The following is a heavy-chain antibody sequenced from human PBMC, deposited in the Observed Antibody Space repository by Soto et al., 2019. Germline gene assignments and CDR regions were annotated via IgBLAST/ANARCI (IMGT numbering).Heavy chain of an antibody. D-gene: IGHD5-12*01. CDR3: ARDDPRDGYIVY. Sequence: PSETLSLTCTVSGGSISSGGYYWSWIRQHPGKGLEWIGYIYYSGSTYYNPSLKSRVTISVDTSKNQFSLKLSSVTDADTAVSYCARDDPRDGYIVYWGQGTLVTVSS. V-gene: IGHV4-31*03. J-gene: IGHJ4*02. CDR2: IYYSGST. CDR1: GGSISSGGYY.